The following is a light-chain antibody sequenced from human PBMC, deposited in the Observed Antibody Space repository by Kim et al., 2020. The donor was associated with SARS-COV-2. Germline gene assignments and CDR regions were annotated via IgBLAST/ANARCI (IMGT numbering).Light chain of an antibody. Sequence: ASVGDRATLTCRASQEISNSFAWYQQKPGKAPNLLIYDVSTLQSGVPSRFSGSASGTEFTLTISSLQPEDFATYYCQQLDIRPLTFGGGTKVDIK. CDR3: QQLDIRPLT. CDR2: DVS. J-gene: IGKJ4*01. V-gene: IGKV1-9*01. CDR1: QEISNS.